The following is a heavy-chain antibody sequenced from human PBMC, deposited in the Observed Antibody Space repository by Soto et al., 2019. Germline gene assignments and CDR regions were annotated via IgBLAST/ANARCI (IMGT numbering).Heavy chain of an antibody. Sequence: QVQLVESGGGVVQPGRSLRLSCAASGFTFSSYAMHWVRQAPGKGLEWVAVISYDGSNKYYADSVKGRFTISRDNSKNTLYLQMNGLRAEDTAVYYCAREGGDSSGSLSPVFDYWGQGTLVTVSS. CDR2: ISYDGSNK. D-gene: IGHD3-22*01. J-gene: IGHJ4*02. CDR1: GFTFSSYA. CDR3: AREGGDSSGSLSPVFDY. V-gene: IGHV3-30-3*01.